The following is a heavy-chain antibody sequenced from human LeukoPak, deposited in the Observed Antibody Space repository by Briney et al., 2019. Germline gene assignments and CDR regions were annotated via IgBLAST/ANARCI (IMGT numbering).Heavy chain of an antibody. Sequence: GGSLRLSCAASGFTFSSYRMNGGRQSPGKGLEGFSSISSRSYIYYADPVKGRMTISRDSANNSLYLQMNSLRAADTAVYYCARKIVGAYFDYCRQGTVLTVSS. V-gene: IGHV3-21*01. CDR1: GFTFSSYR. D-gene: IGHD1-26*01. CDR2: ISSRSYI. CDR3: ARKIVGAYFDY. J-gene: IGHJ4*02.